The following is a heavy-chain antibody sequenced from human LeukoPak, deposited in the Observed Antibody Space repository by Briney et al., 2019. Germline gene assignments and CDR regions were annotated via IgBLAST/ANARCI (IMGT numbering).Heavy chain of an antibody. CDR2: ISSSSSTI. CDR3: ARDAPAQTFDY. J-gene: IGHJ4*02. V-gene: IGHV3-48*04. Sequence: GGSLRLSCAASGFTFSSYSMNWVRQAPGKGLEWVSYISSSSSTIYYADSVKGRFTISRDNAKNSLYLQMNSLRAEDTAVYYCARDAPAQTFDYWGQGTLVTVSS. CDR1: GFTFSSYS.